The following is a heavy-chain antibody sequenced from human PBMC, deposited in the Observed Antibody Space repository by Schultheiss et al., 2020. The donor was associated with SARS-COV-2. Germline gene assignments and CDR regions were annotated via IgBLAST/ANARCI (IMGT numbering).Heavy chain of an antibody. D-gene: IGHD6-19*01. CDR2: INPKSGGT. J-gene: IGHJ4*02. V-gene: IGHV1-2*02. Sequence: ASVKVSCKASGYTFTGYYMHWVRQAPGQGLEWMGWINPKSGGTNYAQKFQGRVTMTRDTSISTAYMELSRLRSDDTAVYYCARPARVGPVAGTPHLYYWGQGTLVTVSS. CDR1: GYTFTGYY. CDR3: ARPARVGPVAGTPHLYY.